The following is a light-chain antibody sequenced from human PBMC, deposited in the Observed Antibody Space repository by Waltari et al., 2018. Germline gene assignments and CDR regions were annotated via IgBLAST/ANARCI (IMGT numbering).Light chain of an antibody. V-gene: IGLV1-47*01. CDR1: SSNIGSNY. J-gene: IGLJ3*02. CDR3: AAWDDSLSGWV. Sequence: QSVLTQPPSASGTPGQRVTISCSGSSSNIGSNYVYWYQQLPGTAPKIPIYRNNRRPSGGPDRLSGSKSGTSASLAISGLRSEDEADYYCAAWDDSLSGWVFGGGTKLTVL. CDR2: RNN.